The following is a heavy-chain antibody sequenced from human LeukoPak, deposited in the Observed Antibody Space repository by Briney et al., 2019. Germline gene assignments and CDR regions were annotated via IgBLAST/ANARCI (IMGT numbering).Heavy chain of an antibody. CDR3: ARQVPNYYDSSGYSDY. J-gene: IGHJ4*02. CDR2: IIPIFGTA. D-gene: IGHD3-22*01. V-gene: IGHV1-69*06. CDR1: GGTFSSYA. Sequence: SVKVSCKASGGTFSSYAISWVRQAPGQGLEWMGGIIPIFGTANYAQKFQGRVTITADKSTSTAYMELSSLRSEDTAVYYCARQVPNYYDSSGYSDYWGQGTLVTVSS.